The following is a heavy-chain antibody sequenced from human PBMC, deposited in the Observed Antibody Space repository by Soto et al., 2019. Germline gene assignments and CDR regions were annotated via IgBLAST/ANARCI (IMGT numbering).Heavy chain of an antibody. CDR2: LSYDGRNK. CDR3: AKGSNFDDGTAHNRPAGMDV. D-gene: IGHD3-22*01. V-gene: IGHV3-30*18. J-gene: IGHJ6*02. Sequence: QVQLVESGGGVVQPGRSLRLSCAASGFPFSGYGIHWVRQAPGKGLEWVAVLSYDGRNKSYADSVKGRFTISRDSSKNTLYLQRDSLRAEDTAVYYCAKGSNFDDGTAHNRPAGMDVWGQGTADTSSS. CDR1: GFPFSGYG.